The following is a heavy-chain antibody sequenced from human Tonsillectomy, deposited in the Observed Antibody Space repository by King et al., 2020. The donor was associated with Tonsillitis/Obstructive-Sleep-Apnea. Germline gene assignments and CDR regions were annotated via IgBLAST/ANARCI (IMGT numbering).Heavy chain of an antibody. J-gene: IGHJ4*02. CDR2: ISGSGGSA. CDR3: AKDEGTFGGVTGAHDY. V-gene: IGHV3-23*04. Sequence: VQLVESGGGLVQPGGSLILSCAASGFTFSSYAMSWVRQAPGKGLGWVSAISGSGGSAYYADSVKGRFTTSRDNSKNTLYLQSNSLRAEDTAVYYCAKDEGTFGGVTGAHDYWGQGTLVTVSS. D-gene: IGHD3-16*01. CDR1: GFTFSSYA.